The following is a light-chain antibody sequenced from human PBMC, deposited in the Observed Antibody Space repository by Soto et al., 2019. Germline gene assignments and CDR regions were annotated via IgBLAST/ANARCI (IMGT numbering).Light chain of an antibody. CDR1: QSVLYSSNDKNF. J-gene: IGKJ1*01. Sequence: DIVMTQSPDSLAVSLGERATINCKSSQSVLYSSNDKNFLTWYQQTPGQPPKLLIYWASTRASGVPDRFSGSGSGTDFTLTISSLQTEDVAVYYCHQYYCTPWTFGQGTKVEIK. CDR2: WAS. CDR3: HQYYCTPWT. V-gene: IGKV4-1*01.